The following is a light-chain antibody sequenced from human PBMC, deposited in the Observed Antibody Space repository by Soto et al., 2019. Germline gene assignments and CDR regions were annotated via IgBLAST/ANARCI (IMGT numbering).Light chain of an antibody. CDR2: GAS. V-gene: IGKV3-20*01. Sequence: EIVLTQSPCTLSLSPGERATLSCRASHSVSSSYLACYQQKPGQAPRLLIYGASSRATGIPDRFSGSGSGTDFTLTISRLEPEDFAVYSCQQYGGSAMYTFGQGTKLEIK. J-gene: IGKJ2*01. CDR3: QQYGGSAMYT. CDR1: HSVSSSY.